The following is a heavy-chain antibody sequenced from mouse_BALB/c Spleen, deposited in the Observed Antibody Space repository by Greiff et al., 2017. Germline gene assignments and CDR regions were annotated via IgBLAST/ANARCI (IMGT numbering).Heavy chain of an antibody. CDR2: INPSSGYT. V-gene: IGHV1-4*01. D-gene: IGHD1-1*01. J-gene: IGHJ2*01. CDR1: GYTFTSYT. CDR3: ARSFYPYYFDY. Sequence: QVQLKQSGAELARPGASVKMSCKASGYTFTSYTMHWVKQRPGQGLEWIGYINPSSGYTKYNQKFKDKATLTADKSSSTAYMQLSSLTSEDSAVYYCARSFYPYYFDYWGQGTTLTVSS.